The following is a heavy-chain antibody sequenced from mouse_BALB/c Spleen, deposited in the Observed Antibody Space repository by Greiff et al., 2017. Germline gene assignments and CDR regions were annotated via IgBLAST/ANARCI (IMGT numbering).Heavy chain of an antibody. CDR3: ARGKLRYSYYFDY. V-gene: IGHV3-6*02. J-gene: IGHJ2*01. Sequence: EVQLQQSGPGLVKPSQSLSLTCSVTGYSITSGYYWNWIRQFPGNKLEWMGYISYDGSNNYNPSLKNRISITRDTSKNQFFLKLNSVTTEDTATYYCARGKLRYSYYFDYWGQGTTLTVSS. D-gene: IGHD1-1*01. CDR2: ISYDGSN. CDR1: GYSITSGYY.